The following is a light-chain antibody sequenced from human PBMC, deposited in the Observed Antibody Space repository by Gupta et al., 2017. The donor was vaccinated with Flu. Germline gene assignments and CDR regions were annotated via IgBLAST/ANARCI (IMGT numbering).Light chain of an antibody. CDR3: QHYYNLPST. CDR1: PELSKY. CDR2: DAP. J-gene: IGKJ2*01. Sequence: PSSLSASVGDRVTITFQASPELSKYLNWYHQKAGKAPKLLTYDAPKVETGVPSRFSGRGYGTDFTFTISSLQPEDFANYYCQHYYNLPSTFGQGTKLDIK. V-gene: IGKV1-33*01.